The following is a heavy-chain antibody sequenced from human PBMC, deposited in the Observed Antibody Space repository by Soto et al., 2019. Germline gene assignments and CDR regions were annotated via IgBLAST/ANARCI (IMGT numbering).Heavy chain of an antibody. J-gene: IGHJ4*02. CDR1: GYTFTSYY. Sequence: GASVKVSCKASGYTFTSYYMHWVRQAPGQGLEWMGIINPSGGSTSYAQKFQGRVTMTRDTSTSTVYMELSSLRSEDTAVYYCARDGVYDYIWGSYRFYSDWGQGTLVTVSS. V-gene: IGHV1-46*03. CDR2: INPSGGST. CDR3: ARDGVYDYIWGSYRFYSD. D-gene: IGHD3-16*02.